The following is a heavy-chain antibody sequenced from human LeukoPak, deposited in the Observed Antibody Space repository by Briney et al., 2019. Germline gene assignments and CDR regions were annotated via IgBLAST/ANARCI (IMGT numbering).Heavy chain of an antibody. J-gene: IGHJ4*02. CDR3: ARDSGPDTAMVTDY. CDR2: ISAYNGNT. Sequence: ASVKVSCKASGYTFTSYGISWVRQAPGQGLEWMGWISAYNGNTNYAQKLQGRVTMTTDTSTSTAYMELRSLRSDDTAVYYWARDSGPDTAMVTDYWGQGTLVTVSS. CDR1: GYTFTSYG. V-gene: IGHV1-18*01. D-gene: IGHD5-18*01.